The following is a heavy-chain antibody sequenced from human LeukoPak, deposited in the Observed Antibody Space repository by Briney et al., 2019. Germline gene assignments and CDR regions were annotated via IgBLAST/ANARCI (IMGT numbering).Heavy chain of an antibody. CDR3: AREGGLSCTNGVCYTYNWFDP. CDR2: INPSGGST. V-gene: IGHV1-46*01. J-gene: IGHJ5*02. D-gene: IGHD2-8*01. Sequence: ASVKVSCKASGYTFTSYYMHWVRQAPGQGLEWMGIINPSGGSTSYAPKFQGRVTMTRDMSTSTVYMELSSLRSEDTAVYYCAREGGLSCTNGVCYTYNWFDPWGQGTLVTVSS. CDR1: GYTFTSYY.